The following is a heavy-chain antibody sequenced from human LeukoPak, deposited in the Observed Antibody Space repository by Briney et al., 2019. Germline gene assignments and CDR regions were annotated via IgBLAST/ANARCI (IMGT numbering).Heavy chain of an antibody. V-gene: IGHV3-74*01. CDR3: AKVGDGGAWYDS. D-gene: IGHD2-21*01. CDR1: GFTFSTYW. CDR2: ISSDGSNT. J-gene: IGHJ5*01. Sequence: PGGSLRLSCAVSGFTFSTYWKDWVRQAPGKGLVWVSRISSDGSNTAYADSVKGRFTISRDNAKNTLFLQMSSLRAEGTAVYYCAKVGDGGAWYDSWGQGTLVIVSS.